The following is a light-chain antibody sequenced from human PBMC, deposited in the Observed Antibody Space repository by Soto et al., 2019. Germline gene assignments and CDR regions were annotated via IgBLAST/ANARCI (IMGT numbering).Light chain of an antibody. Sequence: QSVLTQPRSVSGSPGQSVTISCTGTSSDVGGYNYVSWYQQHQGKAPKLMIYDVSKRPSGGPDRFSGSKSGNTASLTISGVQAEDEADYYCCSYAGTYTDVFGTGTKVTVL. V-gene: IGLV2-11*01. CDR3: CSYAGTYTDV. CDR2: DVS. CDR1: SSDVGGYNY. J-gene: IGLJ1*01.